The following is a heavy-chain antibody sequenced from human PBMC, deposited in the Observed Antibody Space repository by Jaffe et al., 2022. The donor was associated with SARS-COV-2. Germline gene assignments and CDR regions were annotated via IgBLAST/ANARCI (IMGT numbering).Heavy chain of an antibody. V-gene: IGHV4-39*01. CDR1: GGSISSSSYY. J-gene: IGHJ4*02. CDR3: ARHSRQESSGLGIDFDY. D-gene: IGHD3-22*01. CDR2: IYYSGST. Sequence: QLQLQESGPGLVKPSETLSLTCTVSGGSISSSSYYWGWIRQPPGKGLEWIGSIYYSGSTYYNPSLKSRVTISVDTSKNQFSLKLSSVTAADTAVYYCARHSRQESSGLGIDFDYWGQGTLVTVSS.